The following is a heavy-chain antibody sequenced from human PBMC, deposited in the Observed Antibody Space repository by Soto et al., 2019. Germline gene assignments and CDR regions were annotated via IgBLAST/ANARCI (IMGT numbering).Heavy chain of an antibody. D-gene: IGHD1-26*01. CDR1: GFIFENFG. Sequence: GGSLRLSCAASGFIFENFGMSWVRQAPGKGLEWISSISGGGFKKYYADSVKGRFTISRDNSKSTVYLELNNLSAEDTAVYHCAKNQGVELVPLATVDWFDPWGQGSVVTVSS. J-gene: IGHJ5*02. V-gene: IGHV3-23*01. CDR2: ISGGGFKK. CDR3: AKNQGVELVPLATVDWFDP.